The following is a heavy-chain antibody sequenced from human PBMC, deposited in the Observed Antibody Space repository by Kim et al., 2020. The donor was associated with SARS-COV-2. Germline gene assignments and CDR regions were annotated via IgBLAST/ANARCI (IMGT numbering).Heavy chain of an antibody. J-gene: IGHJ6*02. Sequence: SQTLSLSCAISGDSVSSNSAAWNWIRQSPSRGLEWLGRTYYRSKWYNDYAVSVKSRITINPDTSKNQFSLQLNSVTPEDTAVYYCAREEGYYDILTGYSHYYYYGMDVWGQGTTVTVSS. CDR1: GDSVSSNSAA. V-gene: IGHV6-1*01. CDR2: TYYRSKWYN. D-gene: IGHD3-9*01. CDR3: AREEGYYDILTGYSHYYYYGMDV.